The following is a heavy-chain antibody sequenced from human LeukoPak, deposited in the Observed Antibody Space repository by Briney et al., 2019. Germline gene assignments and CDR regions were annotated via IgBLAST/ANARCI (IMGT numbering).Heavy chain of an antibody. D-gene: IGHD2-2*01. J-gene: IGHJ3*02. CDR2: ISSSSSYI. V-gene: IGHV3-21*01. Sequence: GFLRLSCAASGFTFSSYSMNWVRQAPGKGLEWVSSISSSSSYIYYADSVKGRFTISRDNAKNSLYLQMNSLRAEDTAVYYCARAVCSSTSCYAFDIWGQGTMVTVSS. CDR1: GFTFSSYS. CDR3: ARAVCSSTSCYAFDI.